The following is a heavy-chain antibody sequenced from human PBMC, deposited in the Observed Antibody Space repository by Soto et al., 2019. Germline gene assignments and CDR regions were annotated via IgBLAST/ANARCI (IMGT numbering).Heavy chain of an antibody. J-gene: IGHJ4*02. V-gene: IGHV3-66*01. Sequence: PGGSLRLSCAASGFTFSNYAMSWVRQAPGKGLEWVSVIYSGGSTYYADSVKGRFTISRDNSKNTLYLQMNSLRAEDTAVYYCAREGVFDLYYFDYWGQGTLVTVSS. CDR2: IYSGGST. CDR1: GFTFSNYA. CDR3: AREGVFDLYYFDY. D-gene: IGHD3-9*01.